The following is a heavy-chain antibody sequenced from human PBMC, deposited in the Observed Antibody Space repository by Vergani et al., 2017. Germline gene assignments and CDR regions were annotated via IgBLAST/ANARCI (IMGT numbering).Heavy chain of an antibody. CDR3: AKGTGIAVDDAFDI. Sequence: EVQLVESGGGLVQPGRSLRLSCAASGFTFDDYAMHWVRQAPGKGLEWVSGISWNSGSIGYADSVKGRFTISRDNAKNSLYLQMNSLSAEDTALYYCAKGTGIAVDDAFDIWGQGTMVTVSS. J-gene: IGHJ3*02. V-gene: IGHV3-9*01. D-gene: IGHD6-19*01. CDR1: GFTFDDYA. CDR2: ISWNSGSI.